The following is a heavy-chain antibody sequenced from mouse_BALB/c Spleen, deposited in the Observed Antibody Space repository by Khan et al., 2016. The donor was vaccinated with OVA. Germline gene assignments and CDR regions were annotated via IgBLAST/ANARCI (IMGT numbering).Heavy chain of an antibody. CDR2: IANKADGYRT. D-gene: IGHD4-1*02. Sequence: VQLKESGGGLVQPGGSLRLSCATSGFTFTAYYMTWVRQPPGEALEWLGFIANKADGYRTEYSASVKGRFTFSRDTSQNILYLQMTTLRPEDSGTYYCARDQVGSYFDYWGQGTTLTVSS. V-gene: IGHV7-3*02. CDR1: GFTFTAYY. CDR3: ARDQVGSYFDY. J-gene: IGHJ2*01.